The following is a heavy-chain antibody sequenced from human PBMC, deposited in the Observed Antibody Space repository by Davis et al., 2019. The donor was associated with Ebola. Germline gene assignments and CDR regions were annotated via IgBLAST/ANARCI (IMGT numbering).Heavy chain of an antibody. J-gene: IGHJ6*02. CDR3: ARVRGLDV. V-gene: IGHV3-7*04. CDR1: GFTFSSYS. Sequence: PGGSLRLSCAASGFTFSSYSMNWVRQAPGKGLEWVANIKPDGTVKYYVDSVKGRFTISRDNAKNSLNLQMNSLRVEDTAVYYCARVRGLDVWGQGTTVTVSS. CDR2: IKPDGTVK.